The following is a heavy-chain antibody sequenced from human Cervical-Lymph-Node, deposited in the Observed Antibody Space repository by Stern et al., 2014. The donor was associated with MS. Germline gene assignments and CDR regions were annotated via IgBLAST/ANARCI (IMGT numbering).Heavy chain of an antibody. CDR2: IYYSGRT. D-gene: IGHD2-15*01. V-gene: IGHV4-31*03. J-gene: IGHJ4*02. CDR1: GDSMSGRDYY. Sequence: VQLVESGPGLVKPSQTLSLTCTVSGDSMSGRDYYWTWIRQYPGKGLEWIGYIYYSGRTYYTPSLKSRVTMSVDTSKNQFSLNLSSVTAADTAVYFCATGYSNTKFDYWGQGTLVTVSS. CDR3: ATGYSNTKFDY.